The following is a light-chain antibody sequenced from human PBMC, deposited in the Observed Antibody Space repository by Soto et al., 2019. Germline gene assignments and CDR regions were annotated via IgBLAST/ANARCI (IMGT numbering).Light chain of an antibody. J-gene: IGLJ3*02. CDR3: AVWDDSLNGCV. CDR1: SSNIGSNP. CDR2: SSD. V-gene: IGLV1-44*01. Sequence: QSVLTQPPSASGTPGQRVTISCSASSSNIGSNPVTWYQHLPGTAPKLLIYSSDQRPSGVPDRFSGSKSGTPASLAISGLQSECEADYYCAVWDDSLNGCVFGGVTELTVL.